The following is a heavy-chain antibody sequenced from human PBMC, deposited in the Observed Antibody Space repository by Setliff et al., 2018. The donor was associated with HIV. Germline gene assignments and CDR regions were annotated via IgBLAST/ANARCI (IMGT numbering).Heavy chain of an antibody. CDR2: IKQHGSEK. D-gene: IGHD3-9*01. CDR3: ARQATYYDILTGYYGYQYYYMDV. V-gene: IGHV3-7*01. CDR1: GFTFSTYW. J-gene: IGHJ6*03. Sequence: LRLSCAASGFTFSTYWMSWVRQAPGTGLEWVANIKQHGSEKYYVDSVKGRFTISRDNAKNSLYLQMNSLRAEDTAVYYCARQATYYDILTGYYGYQYYYMDVWGKGTTVTVSS.